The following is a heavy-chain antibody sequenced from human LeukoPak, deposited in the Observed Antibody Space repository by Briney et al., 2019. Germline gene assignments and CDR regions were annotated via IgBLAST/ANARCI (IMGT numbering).Heavy chain of an antibody. CDR2: IIPIFGTA. CDR1: GGTFSSYA. J-gene: IGHJ4*02. D-gene: IGHD3-22*01. V-gene: IGHV1-69*05. Sequence: GASVKVSCXASGGTFSSYAISWVRQARGQGLEWMGRIIPIFGTANYAQKFQGRVTITTDESTSTAYMELSSLRSEDTAVYYCARGPNLYYDSSGYEDYWGQGTLVTVSS. CDR3: ARGPNLYYDSSGYEDY.